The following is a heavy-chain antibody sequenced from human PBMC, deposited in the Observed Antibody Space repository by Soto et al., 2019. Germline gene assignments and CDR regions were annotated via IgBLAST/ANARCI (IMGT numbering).Heavy chain of an antibody. V-gene: IGHV1-18*01. CDR1: GYTXTSYG. D-gene: IGHD3-22*01. CDR2: SSAYNGNT. CDR3: AREGYYDSSGYRFDY. J-gene: IGHJ4*02. Sequence: SXKVSFKASGYTXTSYGIRLVRQAPGQGLEWMGWSSAYNGNTNYAQKLQVRATITTDTSTSTAYMELRSTRSEDTAVYYCAREGYYDSSGYRFDYWGQGTLVTVSS.